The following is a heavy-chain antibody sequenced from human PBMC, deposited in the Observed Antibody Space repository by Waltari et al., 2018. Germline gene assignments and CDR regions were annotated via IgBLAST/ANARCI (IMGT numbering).Heavy chain of an antibody. CDR1: GFSLSRYA. D-gene: IGHD2-21*01. J-gene: IGHJ3*02. CDR3: AKGIIPQGGDGHAFDM. Sequence: EVQLLESGGGLVQPGGSLRLSCAASGFSLSRYAMRWVRQAPGKGLEWFSVIYRGSRTSYADSVKSHFTISRDNSKNTLYLQMTGLRVEDTAIYFCAKGIIPQGGDGHAFDMWGQGTTVTVSS. V-gene: IGHV3-23*03. CDR2: IYRGSRT.